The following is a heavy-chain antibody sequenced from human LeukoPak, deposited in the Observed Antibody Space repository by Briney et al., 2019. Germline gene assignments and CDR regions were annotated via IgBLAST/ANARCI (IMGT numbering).Heavy chain of an antibody. V-gene: IGHV3-48*04. CDR2: ISSSGSTI. CDR3: AELGITMIGGV. D-gene: IGHD3-10*02. Sequence: GGSPRLSCAASGFTFSGYSMNWVRQAPGKGLEWVSYISSSGSTIYYADSVKGRFTISRDNAKNSLYLQMNSLRAEDTAVYYCAELGITMIGGVWGKGTTVTISS. J-gene: IGHJ6*04. CDR1: GFTFSGYS.